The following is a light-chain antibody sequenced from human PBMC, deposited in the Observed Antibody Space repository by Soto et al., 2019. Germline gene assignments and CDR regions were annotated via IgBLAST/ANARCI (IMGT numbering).Light chain of an antibody. J-gene: IGLJ1*01. CDR2: EVT. CDR3: QSYDSSLGV. CDR1: YSDVGAYNY. Sequence: QSVLTQPPSASGSPGQSVTIPCTGTYSDVGAYNYVSWYQQHPGKAPKLMIYEVTRRPSGVPDRFSGSKSGTSASLAITGLQAEDEADYYCQSYDSSLGVFGTGTKVTVL. V-gene: IGLV2-8*01.